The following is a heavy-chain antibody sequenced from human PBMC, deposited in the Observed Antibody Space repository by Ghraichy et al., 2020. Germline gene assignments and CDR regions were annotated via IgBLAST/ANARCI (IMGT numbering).Heavy chain of an antibody. CDR3: ARAGVDYGESYFDY. CDR2: ISYSGST. Sequence: SETLSLTCTVSGGSISSYYWSWIRQPPGKGLEWIGYISYSGSTNYNPSLKSRVTISVDTSKNQFSLKLNSVTAADTAVYYCARAGVDYGESYFDYWGQGTLVTVSS. D-gene: IGHD4-17*01. J-gene: IGHJ4*02. CDR1: GGSISSYY. V-gene: IGHV4-59*01.